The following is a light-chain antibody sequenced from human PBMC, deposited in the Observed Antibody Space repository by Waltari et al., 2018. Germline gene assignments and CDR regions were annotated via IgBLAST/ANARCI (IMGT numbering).Light chain of an antibody. CDR2: ADS. J-gene: IGLJ2*01. CDR3: QVWDKSSKYDL. CDR1: NIGSNN. Sequence: SYELTPPPSVPAASGQTARITCGVDNIGSNNVPRYQQKPPQAPVLVIYADSKRPSGIPERFSGSNSGNTATLTISRVEAGDEADYYCQVWDKSSKYDLFGGGTRLTVL. V-gene: IGLV3-21*02.